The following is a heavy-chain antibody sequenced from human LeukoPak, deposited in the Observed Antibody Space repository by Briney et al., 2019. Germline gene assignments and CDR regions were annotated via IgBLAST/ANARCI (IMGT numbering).Heavy chain of an antibody. CDR1: GYSMSSGYY. J-gene: IGHJ3*01. Sequence: SETLSLTCTVSGYSMSSGYYWGWIRQPPGKGLQWIGSIFHSGNSYYDPSLKSRVTISVDTSKNQFSLKVNSVTAADTAVYYCARVGYNWNLWFDFWGQGTTVTVSS. CDR2: IFHSGNS. V-gene: IGHV4-38-2*02. D-gene: IGHD1-7*01. CDR3: ARVGYNWNLWFDF.